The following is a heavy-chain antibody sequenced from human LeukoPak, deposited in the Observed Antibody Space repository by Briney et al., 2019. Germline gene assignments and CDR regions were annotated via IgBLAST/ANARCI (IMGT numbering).Heavy chain of an antibody. J-gene: IGHJ4*02. CDR3: ARGSRDNSGYRYYFDY. Sequence: GGSLRLSCAASGFTFSSYWMSWVRQAPGKGLEWVANIQQHGSVKYYVDSAKGRFTISRDNGENSMFLEMNSLRAEDTAVYYCARGSRDNSGYRYYFDYWGQGTLVTVSS. CDR2: IQQHGSVK. V-gene: IGHV3-7*01. D-gene: IGHD3-22*01. CDR1: GFTFSSYW.